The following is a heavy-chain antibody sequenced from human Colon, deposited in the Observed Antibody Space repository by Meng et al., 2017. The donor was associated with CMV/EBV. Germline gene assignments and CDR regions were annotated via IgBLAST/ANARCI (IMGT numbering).Heavy chain of an antibody. CDR2: IRHDGSNR. D-gene: IGHD2-2*01. CDR1: QFPFTSYG. CDR3: ARPDQYCSSATCPFFQH. Sequence: GESLKISCVASQFPFTSYGMHWVRQAPGKGLEWVAFIRHDGSNRYYAESVRGRVSISRDNSKNTVYLQMNNLRPDDTAVYYCARPDQYCSSATCPFFQHWGQGTRVTVLL. J-gene: IGHJ1*01. V-gene: IGHV3-30*02.